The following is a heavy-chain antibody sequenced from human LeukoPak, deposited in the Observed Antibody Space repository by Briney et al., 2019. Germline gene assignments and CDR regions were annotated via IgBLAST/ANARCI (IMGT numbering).Heavy chain of an antibody. J-gene: IGHJ4*02. CDR2: IKQDGSEK. CDR1: GFTFSSYR. CDR3: ARSVYDYVWGSYRYTSEHFDY. V-gene: IGHV3-7*01. Sequence: GGSLRLSCAASGFTFSSYRMSWVRQAPGKGLEWVANIKQDGSEKYYVDSVKGRFTISRDNAKNSLYLQMNSLRAEDTAVYYCARSVYDYVWGSYRYTSEHFDYWGQGTLVTVSS. D-gene: IGHD3-16*02.